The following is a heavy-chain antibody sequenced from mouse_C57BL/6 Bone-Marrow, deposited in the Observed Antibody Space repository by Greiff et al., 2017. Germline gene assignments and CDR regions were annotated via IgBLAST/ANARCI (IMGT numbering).Heavy chain of an antibody. V-gene: IGHV5-12*01. Sequence: EVKLQESGGGLVQPGGSLKLSCAASGFTFSDYYMYWVRQTPEKRLEWVAYISNGGGSTYYPDTVKGRFTISRDNAKNTLYLQMSRLKSEDTAMYYCARRALYYCTMDYWGQGTSVTVSS. CDR1: GFTFSDYY. CDR3: ARRALYYCTMDY. D-gene: IGHD2-1*01. J-gene: IGHJ4*01. CDR2: ISNGGGST.